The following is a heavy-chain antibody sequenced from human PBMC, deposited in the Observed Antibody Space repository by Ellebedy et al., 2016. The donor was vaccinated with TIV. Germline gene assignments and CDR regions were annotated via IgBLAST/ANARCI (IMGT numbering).Heavy chain of an antibody. Sequence: AASVNVSCKASVYTFTSYYMHWVRQPPGQGLEWMGIINPSGGSTSYAQKFQGRVTMTRDTSTSTVYMELSSLRSEDTAVYYCARDPDYNNREYYFDYWGQGTLVTVSS. V-gene: IGHV1-46*01. CDR3: ARDPDYNNREYYFDY. D-gene: IGHD4-11*01. J-gene: IGHJ4*02. CDR2: INPSGGST. CDR1: VYTFTSYY.